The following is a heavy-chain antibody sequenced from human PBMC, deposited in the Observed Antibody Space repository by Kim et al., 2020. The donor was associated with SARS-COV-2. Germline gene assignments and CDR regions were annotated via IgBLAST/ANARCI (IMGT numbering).Heavy chain of an antibody. J-gene: IGHJ6*02. Sequence: SVKVSCKASGGTFSSYAISWVRQAPGQGLEWMGGIIPIFGTANYAQKFKGRVTITADESTSTAYMELSSLRSEDTAVYYCARDRVDIVATIGYYYYYGMDVWGQGTTITVSS. CDR2: IIPIFGTA. CDR1: GGTFSSYA. V-gene: IGHV1-69*13. D-gene: IGHD5-12*01. CDR3: ARDRVDIVATIGYYYYYGMDV.